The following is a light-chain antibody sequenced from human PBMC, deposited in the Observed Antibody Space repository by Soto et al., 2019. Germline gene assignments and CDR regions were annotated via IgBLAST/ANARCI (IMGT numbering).Light chain of an antibody. V-gene: IGKV3-15*01. CDR1: QSVSTN. CDR2: GAS. CDR3: QQYDDWPRT. J-gene: IGKJ1*01. Sequence: EIMMTQSPDTLPVSPGERVTLSCRASQSVSTNLAWYQHKPGQSPRLLIYGASTGATGIPARFSGSGSGTEFTLTISSLQSEDFAVYYCQQYDDWPRTFGQGTKV.